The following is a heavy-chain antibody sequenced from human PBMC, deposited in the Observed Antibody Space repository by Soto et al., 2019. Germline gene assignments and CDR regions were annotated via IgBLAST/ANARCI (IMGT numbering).Heavy chain of an antibody. J-gene: IGHJ4*02. D-gene: IGHD1-26*01. Sequence: QVQLVQSGAEVKKPGSSVKVSCKASGGTFSSYAISWVRQAPGQGLEWMGGIIPIFGTANYAQKFQGRVTIPAAEPTSTAYRELSSLSSEDTAVSYGARRPWGATTGFDYWGQGTLVTVSS. V-gene: IGHV1-69*12. CDR3: ARRPWGATTGFDY. CDR1: GGTFSSYA. CDR2: IIPIFGTA.